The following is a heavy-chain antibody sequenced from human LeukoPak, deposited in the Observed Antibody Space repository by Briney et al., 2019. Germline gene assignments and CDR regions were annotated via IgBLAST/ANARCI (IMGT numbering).Heavy chain of an antibody. CDR2: MNPNSGNT. J-gene: IGHJ6*03. CDR3: ARGAPRYMDV. V-gene: IGHV1-8*01. CDR1: GYTFTSYD. Sequence: ASVKVSCKAAGYTFTSYDINWVRQATGQGLEWMGSMNPNSGNTGYAQKFQGRVTMTRNTSISTAYMELSSLRSEDTAVYYCARGAPRYMDVWGKGTTVTVSS.